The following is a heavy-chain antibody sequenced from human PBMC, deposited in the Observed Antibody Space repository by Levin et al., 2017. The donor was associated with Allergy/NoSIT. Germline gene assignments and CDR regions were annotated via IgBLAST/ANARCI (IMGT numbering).Heavy chain of an antibody. V-gene: IGHV3-30-3*01. Sequence: GESLKISCAASGFTFSSYAMHWVRQAPGKGLEWVAVISYDGSNKYYADSVKGRFTISRDNSKNTLYLQMNSLRAEDTAVYYCARVYGSRYYGMDVWGQGTTVTVSS. CDR1: GFTFSSYA. J-gene: IGHJ6*02. CDR2: ISYDGSNK. CDR3: ARVYGSRYYGMDV. D-gene: IGHD3-10*01.